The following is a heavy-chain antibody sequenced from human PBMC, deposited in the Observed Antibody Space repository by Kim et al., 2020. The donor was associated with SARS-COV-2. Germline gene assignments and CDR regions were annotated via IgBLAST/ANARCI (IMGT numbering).Heavy chain of an antibody. Sequence: SETLSLTCAVYGGSFSGYYWSWIRQPPGKGLEWIGEINHSGSTNYNPSLKSRVTISVDTSKNQFSLKLSSVTAADTAVYYCARVTVLGGYSSSSQPFDYWGQGTLVTVSS. CDR2: INHSGST. CDR1: GGSFSGYY. CDR3: ARVTVLGGYSSSSQPFDY. D-gene: IGHD6-13*01. V-gene: IGHV4-34*01. J-gene: IGHJ4*02.